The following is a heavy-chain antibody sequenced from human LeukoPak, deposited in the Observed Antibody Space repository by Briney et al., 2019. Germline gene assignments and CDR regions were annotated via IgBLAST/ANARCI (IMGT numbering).Heavy chain of an antibody. V-gene: IGHV3-64*01. CDR2: ISSNGGST. CDR3: ARGGSIAARPIDY. D-gene: IGHD6-6*01. J-gene: IGHJ4*02. CDR1: GFTFSSYA. Sequence: GGSLRLSCAASGFTFSSYAMHWVRQAPGKGLEYVSAISSNGGSTYYANSVKGRFTISRDNSKNTLFLQMGSLRAEDMAVYYCARGGSIAARPIDYWGQGTLVTVSS.